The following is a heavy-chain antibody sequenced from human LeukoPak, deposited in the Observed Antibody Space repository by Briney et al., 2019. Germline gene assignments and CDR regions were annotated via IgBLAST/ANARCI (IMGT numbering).Heavy chain of an antibody. CDR3: ARALWGSGSVNWFDP. CDR1: GGSISSYY. J-gene: IGHJ5*02. Sequence: TLSLTCTVSGGSISSYYWSWIRQPPGKGLEWIGYIYHSGSTYYNPSLKSRVTISVDRSKNQFSLKLSSVTAADTAVYYCARALWGSGSVNWFDPWGQGTLVTVSS. V-gene: IGHV4-30-2*01. D-gene: IGHD3-10*01. CDR2: IYHSGST.